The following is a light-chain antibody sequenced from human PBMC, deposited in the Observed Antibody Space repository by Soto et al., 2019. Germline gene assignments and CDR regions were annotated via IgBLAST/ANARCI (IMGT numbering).Light chain of an antibody. Sequence: QSALTLPPSASGSPGQSFTISCSGTSSDIGAYNYVSWYQQHPGKAPKILISEVTKRHSGVPDRFSGSKSGNTASLAGSGLQGDFEYDYYFSSYGGNNNYVIFGGWTKLTVL. CDR1: SSDIGAYNY. CDR3: SSYGGNNNYVI. CDR2: EVT. J-gene: IGLJ2*01. V-gene: IGLV2-8*01.